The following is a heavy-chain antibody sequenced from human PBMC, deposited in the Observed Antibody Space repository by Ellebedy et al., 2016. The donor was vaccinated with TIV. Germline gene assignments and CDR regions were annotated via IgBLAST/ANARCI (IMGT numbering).Heavy chain of an antibody. Sequence: SVKVSXKASGGTFSSYAISWVRQAPGQGLEWMGRIIPILGIANYAQKFQGRVTITADKSTSTAYMELSSLRSEDTAVYYCARASLLRGYSYGLGVGYWGQGTLVTVSS. CDR3: ARASLLRGYSYGLGVGY. CDR2: IIPILGIA. V-gene: IGHV1-69*04. J-gene: IGHJ4*02. CDR1: GGTFSSYA. D-gene: IGHD5-18*01.